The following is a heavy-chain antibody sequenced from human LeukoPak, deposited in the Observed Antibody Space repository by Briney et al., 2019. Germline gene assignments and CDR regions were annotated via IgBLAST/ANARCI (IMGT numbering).Heavy chain of an antibody. CDR3: ARLDYYDSSGLIDY. D-gene: IGHD3-22*01. V-gene: IGHV4-39*01. CDR1: GGSITSRNYY. Sequence: PSXXLSLTCTVSGGSITSRNYYWGWIRQPPGKGLEWIGTIYDSGSTYYNPSLKSRVTISVDTSKNQFPLKLNSVTAADTAVYYCARLDYYDSSGLIDYWGQGTLVIVSS. J-gene: IGHJ4*02. CDR2: IYDSGST.